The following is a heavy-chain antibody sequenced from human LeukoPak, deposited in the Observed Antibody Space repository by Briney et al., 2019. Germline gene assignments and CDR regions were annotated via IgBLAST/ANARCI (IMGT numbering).Heavy chain of an antibody. CDR2: ISAYNGNT. V-gene: IGHV1-18*01. CDR1: GYTFTSYG. J-gene: IGHJ4*02. D-gene: IGHD6-13*01. Sequence: ASVTVSYTASGYTFTSYGISWVRQAPGQGLEWMGWISAYNGNTNYAQKLQGRVTMTTDTSTSTAYMELRSLRSDDTAVYYCARDRRDQQLFDYWGQGTLVTVSS. CDR3: ARDRRDQQLFDY.